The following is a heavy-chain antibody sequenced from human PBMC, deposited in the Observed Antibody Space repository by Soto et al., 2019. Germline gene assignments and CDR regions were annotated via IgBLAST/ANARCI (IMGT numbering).Heavy chain of an antibody. D-gene: IGHD3-10*01. Sequence: PGESLKISCKGSGHSFTSYWIAWVRQMPGKGLEWMGTIHPDDSDTRYSPSFRGQVTLSADKSISTAYMQWNSLKTSDTAMYYCARQVRQFGSFDSWGQGALVTAS. CDR2: IHPDDSDT. CDR3: ARQVRQFGSFDS. J-gene: IGHJ4*02. V-gene: IGHV5-51*01. CDR1: GHSFTSYW.